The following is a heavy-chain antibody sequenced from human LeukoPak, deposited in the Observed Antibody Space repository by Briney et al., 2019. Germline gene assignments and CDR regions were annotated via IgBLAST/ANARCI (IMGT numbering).Heavy chain of an antibody. D-gene: IGHD3-22*01. V-gene: IGHV3-30*04. CDR2: ISYDGTNK. CDR3: ARDPYYYDTTVDY. Sequence: GGSLRLSCAASGFTFSNYAIHWVRQAPGKGLEWVAVISYDGTNKYYADSVKGRFTISRDNSRNTLYLQMNSLRAEDTAVYYYARDPYYYDTTVDYWGQGTLVTVSS. CDR1: GFTFSNYA. J-gene: IGHJ4*02.